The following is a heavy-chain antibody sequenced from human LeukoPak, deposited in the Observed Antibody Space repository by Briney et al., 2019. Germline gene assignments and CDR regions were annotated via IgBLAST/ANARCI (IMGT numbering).Heavy chain of an antibody. CDR2: IYYSGST. V-gene: IGHV4-59*08. Sequence: SETLSLTCTVSGGSISSYYWSWIRQPPGKGLEWIGYIYYSGSTNYNPSLKSRVTISVDTSKNQFSLKLTSVTAADTAIYYCVRRNDFDIWGQGTMVTVSS. CDR1: GGSISSYY. CDR3: VRRNDFDI. J-gene: IGHJ3*02.